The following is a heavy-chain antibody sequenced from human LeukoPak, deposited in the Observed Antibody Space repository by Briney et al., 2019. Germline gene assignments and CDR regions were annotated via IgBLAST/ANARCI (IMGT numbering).Heavy chain of an antibody. CDR2: ISAYNGNT. Sequence: ASVTVSCKASGYTFTSYGISWVRQAPGQGLEWMGWISAYNGNTNYAQKLQGRVTMTTDTSTSTAYMELRSLRSDDTAVYYCARDQRWDYYDSSGYPHFDYWGQGTLVTVSS. D-gene: IGHD3-22*01. V-gene: IGHV1-18*01. CDR3: ARDQRWDYYDSSGYPHFDY. CDR1: GYTFTSYG. J-gene: IGHJ4*02.